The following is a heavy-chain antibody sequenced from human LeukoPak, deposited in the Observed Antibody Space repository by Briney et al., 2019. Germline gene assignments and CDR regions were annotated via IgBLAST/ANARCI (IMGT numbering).Heavy chain of an antibody. D-gene: IGHD6-13*01. CDR1: GGTFSSYA. CDR3: ARGSSWNYYYFDY. J-gene: IGHJ4*02. Sequence: SVKVSCKASGGTFSSYAISWVRQAPGQGLECMGGIIPIFGTANYAQKFQGRVTITTDESTSTAYMGLSSLRSEDTAVYYCARGSSWNYYYFDYWGQGTLVTVSS. CDR2: IIPIFGTA. V-gene: IGHV1-69*05.